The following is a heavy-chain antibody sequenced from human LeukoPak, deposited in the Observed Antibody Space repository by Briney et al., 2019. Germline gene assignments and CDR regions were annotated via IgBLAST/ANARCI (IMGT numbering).Heavy chain of an antibody. CDR2: INPNSGGT. Sequence: GASVKVSCKASGYTFTGYYMHWVRQAPGQGPEWMGWINPNSGGTNYAQKFQGRVTMTRDTSISTAYMELSRLRSDDTAVYYCVCERFLEWLPGFYYYYMDVWGKGTTVTVSS. V-gene: IGHV1-2*02. CDR1: GYTFTGYY. J-gene: IGHJ6*03. D-gene: IGHD3-3*01. CDR3: VCERFLEWLPGFYYYYMDV.